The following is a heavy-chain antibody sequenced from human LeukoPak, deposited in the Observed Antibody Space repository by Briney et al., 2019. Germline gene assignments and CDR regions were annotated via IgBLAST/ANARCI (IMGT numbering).Heavy chain of an antibody. V-gene: IGHV3-53*01. J-gene: IGHJ4*02. CDR2: IYSGGTT. D-gene: IGHD2-21*02. Sequence: GGSLRLSCAASGFTFSSYAMSWVRQAPGKGLEWVSVIYSGGTTYYADSVKGRFTISRDNSKNTLYLQMNSLRAEDTAVYYCARDGEYCGGDCLDYWGQGTLVTVSS. CDR1: GFTFSSYA. CDR3: ARDGEYCGGDCLDY.